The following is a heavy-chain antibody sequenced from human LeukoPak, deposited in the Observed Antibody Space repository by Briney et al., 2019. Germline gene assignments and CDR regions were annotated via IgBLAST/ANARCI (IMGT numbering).Heavy chain of an antibody. CDR3: ARLWMVPARPINWFDP. D-gene: IGHD2-2*01. CDR2: IYHSGST. CDR1: GGSISSGGYS. J-gene: IGHJ5*02. V-gene: IGHV4-30-2*01. Sequence: SETLSLTCAVSGGSISSGGYSWSWIRQPPGKGLEWIGYIYHSGSTYYNPSLKSRVTTSVDTSKNQFSLKLSSVTAADTAVYYCARLWMVPARPINWFDPWGQGTLVTVSS.